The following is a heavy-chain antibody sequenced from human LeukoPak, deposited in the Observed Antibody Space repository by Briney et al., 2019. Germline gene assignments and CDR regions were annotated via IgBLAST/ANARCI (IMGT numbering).Heavy chain of an antibody. CDR3: TRVGYIDEGIDY. CDR1: GFSFSSYW. D-gene: IGHD5-24*01. Sequence: GGSLRLSCAASGFSFSSYWMNWVRQAPGKGLEWVANIKQDGSKKSYVDSVKGRFTISRDNAKNSLYLQMNSLRAEDTAIYYCTRVGYIDEGIDYWGQGTLVTVSS. V-gene: IGHV3-7*04. J-gene: IGHJ4*02. CDR2: IKQDGSKK.